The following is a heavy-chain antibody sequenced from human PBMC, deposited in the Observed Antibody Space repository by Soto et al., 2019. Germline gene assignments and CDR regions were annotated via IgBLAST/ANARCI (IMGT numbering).Heavy chain of an antibody. Sequence: GGSLRLSCAASGFSFSNYWMHWFRQTPEKGLMWLSRIRGDVTGAAYADSVKGRFTTSRDNAKNTGYLQIHSLRDEDTALYYCVRDRGAYPEDSGPGALVTVSS. J-gene: IGHJ4*02. D-gene: IGHD1-26*01. V-gene: IGHV3-74*01. CDR1: GFSFSNYW. CDR3: VRDRGAYPED. CDR2: IRGDVTGA.